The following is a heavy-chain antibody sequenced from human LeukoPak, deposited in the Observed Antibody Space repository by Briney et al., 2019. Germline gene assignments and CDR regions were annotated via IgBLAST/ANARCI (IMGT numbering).Heavy chain of an antibody. V-gene: IGHV4-34*01. D-gene: IGHD3-10*01. CDR2: INHSGST. CDR3: ARYYYGSGSYYSDV. J-gene: IGHJ6*02. Sequence: RHSETLSLTCAVYGGSFSGYYWSWIRQPPGKGLEWIGEINHSGSTNYNPSLKSRVTISVDTSKNQFSLKLSSVTAADTAVYYCARYYYGSGSYYSDVWGQGTTVTVSS. CDR1: GGSFSGYY.